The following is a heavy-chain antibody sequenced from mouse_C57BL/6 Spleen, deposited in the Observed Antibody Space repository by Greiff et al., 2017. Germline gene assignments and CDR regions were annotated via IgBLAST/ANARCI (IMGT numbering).Heavy chain of an antibody. CDR3: AFYPGDYFDY. CDR2: ISYDGSN. V-gene: IGHV3-6*01. J-gene: IGHJ2*01. D-gene: IGHD2-1*01. CDR1: GYSITSGYY. Sequence: EVQLQQSGPGLVKPSQSLSLTCSVTGYSITSGYYWNWIRQFPGNKLEWMGYISYDGSNNYNPSLKNRISITRDTSKNQFFLKLNSVTTEDTATYYCAFYPGDYFDYWGQGTTLTVSS.